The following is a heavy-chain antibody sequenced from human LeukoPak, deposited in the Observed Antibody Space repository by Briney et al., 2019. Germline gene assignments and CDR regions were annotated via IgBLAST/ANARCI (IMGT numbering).Heavy chain of an antibody. CDR2: IYSDGTT. Sequence: GGSLRLSCAASGFSVSSIYMNWVRQAPGKGLEWASVIYSDGTTYYADSVKGRFTISRDDSKNTLYLHMNSLRAEDTAVYYCARAPNWRFDHWGQGTLVTVSS. CDR1: GFSVSSIY. J-gene: IGHJ4*02. D-gene: IGHD1-1*01. CDR3: ARAPNWRFDH. V-gene: IGHV3-53*01.